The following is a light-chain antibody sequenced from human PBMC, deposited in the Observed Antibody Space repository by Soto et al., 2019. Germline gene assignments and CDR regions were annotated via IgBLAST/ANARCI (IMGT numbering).Light chain of an antibody. CDR3: QQRSYWPPLS. CDR1: QSVSSY. J-gene: IGKJ4*01. Sequence: EIVLTQSPATLSLSPGERATLSCRASQSVSSYLAWYQQKPGQAPRLLIYDASNRATGIPARFNGSGSWTDFTLSITSLELEDFAGYYCQQRSYWPPLSFGGGTKVEIK. CDR2: DAS. V-gene: IGKV3-11*01.